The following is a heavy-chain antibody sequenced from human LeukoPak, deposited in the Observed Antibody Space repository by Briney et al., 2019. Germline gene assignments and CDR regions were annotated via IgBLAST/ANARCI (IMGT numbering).Heavy chain of an antibody. CDR1: GFTFSSYW. Sequence: GGSLRLSCAASGFTFSSYWMNWVRQAPGQGLEWVGNIKEDGSEKYYVDSVKGRFTISRDNAKNSLYPQVNSVRAEDTAVYYCARGSSNACDIWGQGTMVTVSS. CDR3: ARGSSNACDI. J-gene: IGHJ3*02. V-gene: IGHV3-7*05. CDR2: IKEDGSEK. D-gene: IGHD3-10*01.